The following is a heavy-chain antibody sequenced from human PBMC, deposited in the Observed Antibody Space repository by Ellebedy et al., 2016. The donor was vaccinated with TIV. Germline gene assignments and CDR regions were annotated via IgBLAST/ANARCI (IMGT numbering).Heavy chain of an antibody. Sequence: MPSETLSLTCTVSGGSLNSVNSYWGWVRQSPGKGLEWIGSIYYSWSTYYNPSLKSRVTVSVDTSRNQFSLELSSVTAADTAVYYFARHGSRGHYGTSGYPFYFDYWGQGTLVSVSS. D-gene: IGHD3-22*01. CDR2: IYYSWST. CDR3: ARHGSRGHYGTSGYPFYFDY. J-gene: IGHJ4*02. CDR1: GGSLNSVNSY. V-gene: IGHV4-39*01.